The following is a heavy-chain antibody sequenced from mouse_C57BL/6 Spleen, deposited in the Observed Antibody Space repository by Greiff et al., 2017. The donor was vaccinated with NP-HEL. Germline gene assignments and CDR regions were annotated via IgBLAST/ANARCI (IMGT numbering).Heavy chain of an antibody. D-gene: IGHD1-1*01. Sequence: VQLQQSGAELVKPGASVKISCKASGYAFSSYWMNWVKQRPGKGLEWIGQIYPGDGDTNYIGKFKGKATLTADKSSSTAYMQLSSLTSEDSAVYFCARSDYYYGSLFAYWGQGTLVTVSA. V-gene: IGHV1-80*01. CDR3: ARSDYYYGSLFAY. CDR2: IYPGDGDT. CDR1: GYAFSSYW. J-gene: IGHJ3*01.